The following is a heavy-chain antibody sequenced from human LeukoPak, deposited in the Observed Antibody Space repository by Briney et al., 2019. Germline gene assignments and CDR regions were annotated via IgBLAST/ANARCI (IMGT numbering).Heavy chain of an antibody. V-gene: IGHV3-30*02. D-gene: IGHD2-15*01. J-gene: IGHJ4*02. CDR3: AKGLGWQPPGDYFDY. CDR2: IRYDGSNK. Sequence: GGSLRLSCAASGFTFSSYGMHWVRQAPGKGLEWMAFIRYDGSNKYYADSVKGRFTISRDNSKNTLYLQMNSLRAEDTAVYYCAKGLGWQPPGDYFDYWGQGTLVTVSS. CDR1: GFTFSSYG.